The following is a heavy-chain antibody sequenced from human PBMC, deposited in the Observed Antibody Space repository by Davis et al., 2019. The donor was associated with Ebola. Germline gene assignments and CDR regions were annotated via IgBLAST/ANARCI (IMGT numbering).Heavy chain of an antibody. CDR1: GYTFTSYD. J-gene: IGHJ6*02. V-gene: IGHV1-8*01. Sequence: ASVKVSCKASGYTFTSYDINWVRQATGQGLEWMGWMNPNSGNTGYAQKFQGRVTMTRNTSISTAYMELSSLRSEDTAMYYCARHNWNEYYYYGMDVWGQGTTVTVSS. CDR2: MNPNSGNT. CDR3: ARHNWNEYYYYGMDV. D-gene: IGHD1-1*01.